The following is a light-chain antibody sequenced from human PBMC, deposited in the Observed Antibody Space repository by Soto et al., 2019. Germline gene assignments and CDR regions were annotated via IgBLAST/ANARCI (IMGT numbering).Light chain of an antibody. J-gene: IGLJ1*01. Sequence: QSVLTQPPSVSGAPGQRVTISCTGSGSNIGAGYDVHWYQQLPGTAPKLLIFANINRPSGVPDRFSGSKSGTSASLAITGPRAEDEADYYCQSYDSSPSGYVFGTGTKVTVL. CDR2: ANI. CDR3: QSYDSSPSGYV. V-gene: IGLV1-40*01. CDR1: GSNIGAGYD.